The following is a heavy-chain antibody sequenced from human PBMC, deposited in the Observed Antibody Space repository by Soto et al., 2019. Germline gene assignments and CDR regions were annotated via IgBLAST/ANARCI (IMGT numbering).Heavy chain of an antibody. CDR1: GGSISSYY. CDR3: ARSIQLWGYYYYYVDV. D-gene: IGHD5-18*01. V-gene: IGHV4-59*01. Sequence: SETLSLTCTVSGGSISSYYWSWIRQPPGKGLEWIGYIYYSGSTNYNPSLMSRVTISVDTSNNQFSLKLSSVTAADTAVYYCARSIQLWGYYYYYVDVWGKGTTVTVSS. J-gene: IGHJ6*03. CDR2: IYYSGST.